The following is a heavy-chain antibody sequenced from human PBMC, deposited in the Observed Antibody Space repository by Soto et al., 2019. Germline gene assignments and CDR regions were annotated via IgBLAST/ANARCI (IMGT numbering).Heavy chain of an antibody. Sequence: QVQLVQSGGEVKTPGASVKVSCKASGYTFANYDITWVRQAPGQGLEWMGWMNPNSNNTGYAQKLQGRLTITRDIALNIARMEMNSLRGNYSAVCDYERSYGYHFNWLDSGGKGTLVTVSA. D-gene: IGHD3-16*01. CDR3: ERSYGYHFNWLDS. V-gene: IGHV1-8*01. J-gene: IGHJ5*01. CDR1: GYTFANYD. CDR2: MNPNSNNT.